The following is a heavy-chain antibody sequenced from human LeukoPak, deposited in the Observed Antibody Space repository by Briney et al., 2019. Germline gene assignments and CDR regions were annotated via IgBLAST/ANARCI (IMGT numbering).Heavy chain of an antibody. D-gene: IGHD3-10*01. CDR2: INHSGST. V-gene: IGHV4-34*01. J-gene: IGHJ6*03. Sequence: PSETLSLTCAVYGGSFSGYYWSWIRQPPGKGLEWIGEINHSGSTNYNPSLKSRVTISVDTSKSQFSLKLSSVTAADTAVYYCAKGVPAGIMENYYYYYMDVWGRGTTVTVSS. CDR3: AKGVPAGIMENYYYYYMDV. CDR1: GGSFSGYY.